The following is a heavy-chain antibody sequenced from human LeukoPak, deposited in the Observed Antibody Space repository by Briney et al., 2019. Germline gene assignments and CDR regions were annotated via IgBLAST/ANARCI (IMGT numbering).Heavy chain of an antibody. V-gene: IGHV4-39*01. D-gene: IGHD3-3*01. CDR1: GVSISDNNFY. CDR2: FYYSGGT. J-gene: IGHJ4*01. Sequence: SETLSLTCSVSGVSISDNNFYWAWIRQPPEKGLEWIGIFYYSGGTYYNPSLQSRVTISGDTSKNLFSLHLRSATVADTAIYFCARMSFAFDPSFFDYWGHGALVPVSS. CDR3: ARMSFAFDPSFFDY.